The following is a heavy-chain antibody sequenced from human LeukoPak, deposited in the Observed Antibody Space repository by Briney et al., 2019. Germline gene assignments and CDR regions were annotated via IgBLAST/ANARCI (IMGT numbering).Heavy chain of an antibody. CDR1: GFTFCFSA. D-gene: IGHD1-7*01. CDR2: IVVGSGDT. CDR3: AAPSTGTNDYFDY. J-gene: IGHJ4*02. V-gene: IGHV1-58*01. Sequence: GASVKVSCKASGFTFCFSAVQWVRQARGQRLEWIGWIVVGSGDTNYAQKFQERVTFSRDMSTSTAYMELSSLRSEDTAVYYCAAPSTGTNDYFDYWGQGTLVTVSS.